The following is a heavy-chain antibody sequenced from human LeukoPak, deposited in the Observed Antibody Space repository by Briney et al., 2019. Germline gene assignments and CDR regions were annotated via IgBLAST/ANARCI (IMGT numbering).Heavy chain of an antibody. V-gene: IGHV1-2*02. Sequence: GASVKVSCKASGYTFTDYYIHWVRQAPGQGLEWMGWINPNSGGTNYAQKFQGRVTMTRDTSISTAYMELSRLRSDDTAVYYCARDLEGILTGYDYYYYYYYMDVWGKGTTVTVSS. CDR2: INPNSGGT. CDR1: GYTFTDYY. CDR3: ARDLEGILTGYDYYYYYYYMDV. J-gene: IGHJ6*03. D-gene: IGHD3-9*01.